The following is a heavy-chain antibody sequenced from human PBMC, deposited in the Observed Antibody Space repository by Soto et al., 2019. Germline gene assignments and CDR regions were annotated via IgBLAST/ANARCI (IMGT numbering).Heavy chain of an antibody. Sequence: QITLKESGPTLVKPTQTLTLTCTFSGFSLNTGGVGVVWIRQPPGKALEWLAVIYWDGDKRYSPFMKSRLTITKDTSKNQVVHTMTNMDTVDTATYYCAHSPFFGDKLDYWGQGSLVTVSS. J-gene: IGHJ4*02. CDR3: AHSPFFGDKLDY. CDR1: GFSLNTGGVG. D-gene: IGHD2-21*01. CDR2: IYWDGDK. V-gene: IGHV2-5*02.